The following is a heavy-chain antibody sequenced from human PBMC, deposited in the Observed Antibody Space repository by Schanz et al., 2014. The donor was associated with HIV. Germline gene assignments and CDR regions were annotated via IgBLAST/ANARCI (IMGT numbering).Heavy chain of an antibody. Sequence: VQVVESGGGVVQPGRSLRLSCAASGFTFSSYGMHWVRQAPGKGLEWVSSISSGSSHIYNADSVKGRFTISRDNARNKLYLQMNSLRAEDTAVYYCASTEFPYSSSSDYYYGMDVWGQGTTVTVSS. D-gene: IGHD6-6*01. J-gene: IGHJ6*02. CDR3: ASTEFPYSSSSDYYYGMDV. CDR2: ISSGSSHI. V-gene: IGHV3-21*01. CDR1: GFTFSSYG.